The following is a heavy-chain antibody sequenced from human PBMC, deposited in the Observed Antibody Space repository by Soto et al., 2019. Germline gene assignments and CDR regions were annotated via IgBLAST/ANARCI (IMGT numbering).Heavy chain of an antibody. CDR1: GGSFSGYY. CDR3: ARDKRYSSSWSYYYGMDV. Sequence: PSETLSLTCAVYGGSFSGYYWSWIRQPPGKGLEWIGEINHSGSTNYNPSLKSRVTISVDTSKNQFSLKLSSVTAADTAVYYCARDKRYSSSWSYYYGMDVWGQGTTVTV. V-gene: IGHV4-34*01. CDR2: INHSGST. J-gene: IGHJ6*02. D-gene: IGHD6-13*01.